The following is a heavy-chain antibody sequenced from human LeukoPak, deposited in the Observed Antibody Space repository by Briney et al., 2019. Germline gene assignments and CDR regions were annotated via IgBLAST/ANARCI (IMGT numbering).Heavy chain of an antibody. CDR1: GGTFSSYA. D-gene: IGHD3-22*01. Sequence: ASVKVSCKASGGTFSSYAISWVRQAPGQGLEWMGRTIPILGIANYAQKFQGRVTITADKSTSTAYMELSSLRSEDTAVYYCARSPPLYDSSGYYFDYWGQGTLVTVSS. CDR3: ARSPPLYDSSGYYFDY. J-gene: IGHJ4*02. V-gene: IGHV1-69*04. CDR2: TIPILGIA.